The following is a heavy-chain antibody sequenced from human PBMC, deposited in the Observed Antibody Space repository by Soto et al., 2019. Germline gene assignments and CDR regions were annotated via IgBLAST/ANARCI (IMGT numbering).Heavy chain of an antibody. CDR2: ISVSGGST. CDR3: ASNTRYDPPDY. V-gene: IGHV3-23*01. D-gene: IGHD3-16*01. J-gene: IGHJ4*02. Sequence: EVQLLESGGGLVQPGGSLRLSCAASGFTFSSYAMSWVRQAPGKGPAWVSGISVSGGSTYYADSVKGRFTISRDNYRNSLYLQMNSLRAEDTAVYYCASNTRYDPPDYWGQGTLVTVSS. CDR1: GFTFSSYA.